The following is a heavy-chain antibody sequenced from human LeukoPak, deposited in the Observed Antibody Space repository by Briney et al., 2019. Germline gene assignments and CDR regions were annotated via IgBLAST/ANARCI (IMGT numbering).Heavy chain of an antibody. CDR1: GFTFSGYD. V-gene: IGHV3-21*04. Sequence: PGGSLRLSCAASGFTFSGYDMNWVRQAPGKGLEWVSSISGSSSYIYYADSMKGRFTISRDNGKNSLYLQMNSLRAEDTAVYYCARVPRGGYSGYDKARDKDTGIAYYYYYYMDVWGKGTTVTISS. CDR3: ARVPRGGYSGYDKARDKDTGIAYYYYYYMDV. CDR2: ISGSSSYI. J-gene: IGHJ6*03. D-gene: IGHD5-12*01.